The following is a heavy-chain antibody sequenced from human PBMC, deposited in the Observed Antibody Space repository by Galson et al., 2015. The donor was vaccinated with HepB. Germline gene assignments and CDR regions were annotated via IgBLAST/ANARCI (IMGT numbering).Heavy chain of an antibody. CDR2: IIPIFGTA. Sequence: SVKVSCKASGGTFSSYAISWVRQAPGQGLEWMGGIIPIFGTANYAQKFQGRVTITADESTSTAYMELSSLRSEDTAVYYCARDSSSDYYDSKFPPFDYYYGMDVWGQGTTVTVSS. CDR3: ARDSSSDYYDSKFPPFDYYYGMDV. V-gene: IGHV1-69*13. D-gene: IGHD3-22*01. J-gene: IGHJ6*02. CDR1: GGTFSSYA.